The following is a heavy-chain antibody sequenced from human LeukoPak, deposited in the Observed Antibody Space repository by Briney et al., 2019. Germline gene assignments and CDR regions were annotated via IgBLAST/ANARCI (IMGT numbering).Heavy chain of an antibody. CDR2: IWYDGSNK. CDR1: GFTFSSYG. CDR3: ARVKYLYGSGSYYNHPLGY. V-gene: IGHV3-33*01. Sequence: GGSLRLSCAASGFTFSSYGMHWVRQAPGKGLEWVAVIWYDGSNKYYADSVKGRFTISRDNSENTLYLQMNSLRAEDTAVYYCARVKYLYGSGSYYNHPLGYWGQGTLVTVSS. J-gene: IGHJ4*02. D-gene: IGHD3-10*01.